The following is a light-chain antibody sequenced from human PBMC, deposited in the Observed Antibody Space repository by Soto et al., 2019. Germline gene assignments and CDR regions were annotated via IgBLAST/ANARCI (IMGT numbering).Light chain of an antibody. CDR2: GNS. CDR1: SSNIGAGYD. J-gene: IGLJ2*01. CDR3: QSYDNSLTADVV. V-gene: IGLV1-40*01. Sequence: QSVLTQPPSVSGAPGQRVTISCSGTSSNIGAGYDVHWYQQLPGTAPKVVIYGNSNRPSGVPDRFSGSKSGTSASLAITGLQAEDEADYYCQSYDNSLTADVVFGGGTQLTVL.